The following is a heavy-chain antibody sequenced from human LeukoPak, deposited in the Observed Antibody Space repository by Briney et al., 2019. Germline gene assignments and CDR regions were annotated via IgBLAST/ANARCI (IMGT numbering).Heavy chain of an antibody. V-gene: IGHV4-34*01. D-gene: IGHD5-12*01. CDR1: GGSFSGYY. CDR3: ARVRAVATIGGRYYYYYMDV. Sequence: SETLSLTCAVYGGSFSGYYWSWIRQPPGKGLEWIGEINHSGSTNYNPSLKSRVTISVDTSKNQFSLKLSSVTAADTAVYYCARVRAVATIGGRYYYYYMDVWGKGTTVTVSS. CDR2: INHSGST. J-gene: IGHJ6*03.